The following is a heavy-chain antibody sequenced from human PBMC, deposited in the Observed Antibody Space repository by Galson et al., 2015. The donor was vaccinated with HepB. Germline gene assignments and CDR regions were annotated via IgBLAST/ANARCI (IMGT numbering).Heavy chain of an antibody. CDR3: EKHKGWELANYGMDV. Sequence: SLRLSCAASGFTFSDVAMGWVRQAPGKGLEWVSSILRSGSSYYTDSVKGRFAIPRDNSKNTMYMQMNRLRAVDTAIYFSEKHKGWELANYGMDVWGTGTRVTVSS. CDR2: ILRSGSS. CDR1: GFTFSDVA. V-gene: IGHV3-23*05. D-gene: IGHD1-26*01. J-gene: IGHJ6*04.